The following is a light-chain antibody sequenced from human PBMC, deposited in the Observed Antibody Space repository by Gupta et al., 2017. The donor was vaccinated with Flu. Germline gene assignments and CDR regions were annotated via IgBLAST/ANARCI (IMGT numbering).Light chain of an antibody. J-gene: IGLJ1*01. CDR2: SNN. CDR1: RSNIGRKT. Sequence: QSVLTPPPSASGTPAQGHPFSCSGRRSNIGRKTVNWYQQLPGPAPKLLIYSNNQRPSGVPDRFSGSKSGTSASLAISGLQSEDEADYYCAAWDDSINGYVFGTGTKLTVL. CDR3: AAWDDSINGYV. V-gene: IGLV1-44*01.